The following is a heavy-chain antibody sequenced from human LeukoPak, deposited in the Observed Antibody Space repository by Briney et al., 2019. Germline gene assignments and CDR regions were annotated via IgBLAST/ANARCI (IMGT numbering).Heavy chain of an antibody. CDR2: ISSSSSYT. CDR1: GFTFSDYY. CDR3: TRDRVCSGGSCYSGFDY. J-gene: IGHJ4*02. V-gene: IGHV3-11*06. Sequence: GGSLRLSCAASGFTFSDYYMSWIRPAPGKGLEWVSYISSSSSYTNYADSVKGRFTISRDNAKNSLYLQMNSLRAEDTAVYYCTRDRVCSGGSCYSGFDYWGQGTLVTVSS. D-gene: IGHD2-15*01.